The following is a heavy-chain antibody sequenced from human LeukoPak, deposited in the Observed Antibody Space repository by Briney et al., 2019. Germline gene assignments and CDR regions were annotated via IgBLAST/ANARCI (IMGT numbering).Heavy chain of an antibody. CDR2: ISSSSSPI. J-gene: IGHJ4*02. D-gene: IGHD3-16*02. CDR1: GFPFSSYG. CDR3: AKDYLGRPLYYFDY. Sequence: PGGSLRLSCAASGFPFSSYGLNWVRQAPGKGLEWVSYISSSSSPIYYADSVKGRFTISRDNAKNSLYLQMNSLRDEDTAVYYCAKDYLGRPLYYFDYWGQGTLVTVSS. V-gene: IGHV3-48*02.